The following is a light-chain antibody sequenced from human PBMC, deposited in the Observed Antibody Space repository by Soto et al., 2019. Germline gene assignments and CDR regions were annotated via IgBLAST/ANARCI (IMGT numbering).Light chain of an antibody. CDR2: EVT. V-gene: IGLV2-8*01. CDR1: SSDVGGYNY. J-gene: IGLJ1*01. Sequence: QSALTQPPSASGSPGQSVTISCTGTSSDVGGYNYVSWYQQHPGKAPKLLIYEVTKRPSGVPDRFSGSKSGNTASLTVSGRQADDEAEYYCCSNAGSHYYVFGTGTKLTVL. CDR3: CSNAGSHYYV.